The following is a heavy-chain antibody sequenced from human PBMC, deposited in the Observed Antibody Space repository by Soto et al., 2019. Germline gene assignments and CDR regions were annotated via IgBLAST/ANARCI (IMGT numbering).Heavy chain of an antibody. J-gene: IGHJ6*02. V-gene: IGHV3-15*07. CDR1: GFSFSNAW. CDR2: IKRKIDGEAT. D-gene: IGHD2-15*01. Sequence: EVQLVESGGGLVKPGGSLRLSCAASGFSFSNAWMNWVRQAPGKGLEWVGRIKRKIDGEATDYAGPVKGRFTVFRDDSTSAPYLQMNSLKGDDTAVYDCTTGSVEGVWGQGTTVTVS. CDR3: TTGSVEGV.